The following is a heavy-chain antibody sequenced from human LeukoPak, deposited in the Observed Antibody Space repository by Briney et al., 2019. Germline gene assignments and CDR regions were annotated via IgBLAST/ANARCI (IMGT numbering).Heavy chain of an antibody. D-gene: IGHD6-19*01. J-gene: IGHJ4*02. CDR2: IYSGGST. CDR1: GFTVSSNY. V-gene: IGHV3-66*01. CDR3: ARDQRDSSGWYYFDY. Sequence: GGSLSLSCAASGFTVSSNYMSWVHQAPGKGLEWVSVIYSGGSTYYADSVKGRFTISRDNSKNTLYLQMNSLRAEDTAVYYCARDQRDSSGWYYFDYWGQGTLVTVSS.